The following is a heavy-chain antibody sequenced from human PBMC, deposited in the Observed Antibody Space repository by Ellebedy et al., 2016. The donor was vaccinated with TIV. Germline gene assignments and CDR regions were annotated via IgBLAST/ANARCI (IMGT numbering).Heavy chain of an antibody. CDR3: ARASFYDVDLSGWYFDL. J-gene: IGHJ2*01. D-gene: IGHD3-10*02. CDR2: IYTDDST. V-gene: IGHV3-66*01. CDR1: KFTVSYNY. Sequence: GESLKISCVASKFTVSYNYMNWVRQAPGKGPEWVSGIYTDDSTYYADSVKGRFTVSRDNSKNTLYLQMNSLRTEDPAVYYCARASFYDVDLSGWYFDLWGRGTLITVSS.